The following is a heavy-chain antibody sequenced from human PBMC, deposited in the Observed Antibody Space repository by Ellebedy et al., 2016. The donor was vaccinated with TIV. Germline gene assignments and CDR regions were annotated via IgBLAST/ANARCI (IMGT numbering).Heavy chain of an antibody. CDR1: GFTFSTYT. V-gene: IGHV3-21*01. CDR2: ISISSDLI. J-gene: IGHJ4*02. D-gene: IGHD1-7*01. Sequence: GESLKISCAASGFTFSTYTMDWVRQAPGKGLEWVSSISISSDLIFYADSVRGRVTISRDNAKNSVYLQISSLRADDTAVYYCARNVNYAHDYWGQGTLVTVS. CDR3: ARNVNYAHDY.